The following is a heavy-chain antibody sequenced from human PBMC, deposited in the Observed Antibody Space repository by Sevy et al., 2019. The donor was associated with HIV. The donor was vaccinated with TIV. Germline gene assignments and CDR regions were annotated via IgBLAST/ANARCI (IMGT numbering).Heavy chain of an antibody. CDR2: IYYSGST. CDR1: GGSVSSGSYY. J-gene: IGHJ4*02. V-gene: IGHV4-61*01. CDR3: ARDPDFWSGTYFDY. D-gene: IGHD3-3*01. Sequence: SETLSVTCTVSGGSVSSGSYYWSWIRQPPGKGLEWIGYIYYSGSTNYNPSLKSRVTISVDTSKNQFSLKLSSVTAADTAVYYCARDPDFWSGTYFDYWGQGTLVTVSS.